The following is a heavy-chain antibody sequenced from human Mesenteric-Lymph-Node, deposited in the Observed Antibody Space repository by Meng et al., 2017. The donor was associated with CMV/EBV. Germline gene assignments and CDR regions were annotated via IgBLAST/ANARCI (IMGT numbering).Heavy chain of an antibody. V-gene: IGHV2-5*02. J-gene: IGHJ4*02. Sequence: CTFSGFSLSTSGVGVGWIRQPPGQALEWLALIYWDDDQRYSPSLKSRLTITKDTSKNQVVLTMTNMDPVDTATYYCAHRVYGDYAFDYWGQGTLVTVSS. CDR1: GFSLSTSGVG. D-gene: IGHD4-17*01. CDR3: AHRVYGDYAFDY. CDR2: IYWDDDQ.